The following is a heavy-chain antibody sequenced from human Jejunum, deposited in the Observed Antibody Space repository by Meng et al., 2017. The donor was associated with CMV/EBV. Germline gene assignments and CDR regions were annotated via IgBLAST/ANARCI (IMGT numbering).Heavy chain of an antibody. CDR3: ARGAGRYFSTGSHPFDL. V-gene: IGHV1-2*02. Sequence: FTNYYRNWLRQAPGQEPEWMGWINPNSGGTRYAQKFQGRVSMTRDTSITTDYMELSRLTSDDTAIYYCARGAGRYFSTGSHPFDLWGQGTLVTVSS. J-gene: IGHJ4*02. D-gene: IGHD3-9*01. CDR2: INPNSGGT. CDR1: FTNYY.